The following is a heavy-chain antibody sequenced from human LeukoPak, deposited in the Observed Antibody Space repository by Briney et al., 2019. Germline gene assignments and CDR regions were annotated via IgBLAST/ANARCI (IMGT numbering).Heavy chain of an antibody. CDR2: INHSGST. Sequence: PSETLSLTCAVYGGSFSGYYWSWIRQPPGKGLEWIGEINHSGSTNYNPSLKSRVTISVDTSKNQFYLKLSSVTAADTAVYYCARGRRITMVRGVGSFDYWGQGTLVTVSS. CDR3: ARGRRITMVRGVGSFDY. D-gene: IGHD3-10*01. CDR1: GGSFSGYY. J-gene: IGHJ4*02. V-gene: IGHV4-34*01.